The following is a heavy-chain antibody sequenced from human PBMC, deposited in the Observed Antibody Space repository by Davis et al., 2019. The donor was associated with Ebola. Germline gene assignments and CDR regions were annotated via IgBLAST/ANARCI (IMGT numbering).Heavy chain of an antibody. CDR2: IYYSGST. D-gene: IGHD6-13*01. CDR1: GGSISSSSYY. V-gene: IGHV4-39*01. CDR3: ARHAPGVTSAGTEWFDP. J-gene: IGHJ5*02. Sequence: MPSETLSLTCTVSGGSISSSSYYWGWIRQPPGKGLEWIGSIYYSGSTYYNPSLKSRVTISVDTSKNQFSLKLSSVTAADTVVYYCARHAPGVTSAGTEWFDPWGQGTLVTVSS.